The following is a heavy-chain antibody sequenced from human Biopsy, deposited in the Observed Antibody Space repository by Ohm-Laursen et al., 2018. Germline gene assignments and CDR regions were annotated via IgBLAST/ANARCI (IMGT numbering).Heavy chain of an antibody. CDR2: MNPNSGKT. V-gene: IGHV1-8*01. J-gene: IGHJ4*02. CDR3: AIEGGTYSKPCDY. D-gene: IGHD1-26*01. Sequence: GASVKVSCKASGYTFISYDIDWVRQATGQGLEWMGWMNPNSGKTGYAQKFQGRVTMTTNTSVNTAYMELSSLTFEDAAVYYCAIEGGTYSKPCDYWGQGSQVIVSS. CDR1: GYTFISYD.